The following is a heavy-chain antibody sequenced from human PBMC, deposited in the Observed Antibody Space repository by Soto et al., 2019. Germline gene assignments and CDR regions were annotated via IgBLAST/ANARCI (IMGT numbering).Heavy chain of an antibody. V-gene: IGHV3-48*01. J-gene: IGHJ5*02. CDR2: ISSSSSNI. CDR3: ARDQETIAAAGTMSP. Sequence: GGSLRLSCAASGFTFITYSMNWVHQAPGKGLEWVSYISSSSSNIYYADSVKGRFTISRDNAKNSLYLQMNSLRAEDTAVYYCARDQETIAAAGTMSPWGQGTLVTVS. CDR1: GFTFITYS. D-gene: IGHD6-13*01.